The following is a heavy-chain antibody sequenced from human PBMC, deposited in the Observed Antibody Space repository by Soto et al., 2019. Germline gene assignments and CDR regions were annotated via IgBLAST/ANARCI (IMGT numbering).Heavy chain of an antibody. CDR1: GYSFTSYW. V-gene: IGHV5-51*01. D-gene: IGHD6-19*01. CDR2: IYLSDSDT. J-gene: IGHJ4*02. Sequence: GESLKISCKGSGYSFTSYWIAWVRQMPGKGLEWMGIIYLSDSDTRYSPSFQGRVTISADKSISTAYLQWSSLKASDTAMYYCARYSSGWPYYFDYWGQGTLVTVSS. CDR3: ARYSSGWPYYFDY.